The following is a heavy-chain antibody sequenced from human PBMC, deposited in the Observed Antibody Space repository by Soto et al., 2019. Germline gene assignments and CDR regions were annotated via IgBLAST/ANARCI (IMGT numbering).Heavy chain of an antibody. V-gene: IGHV3-30-3*01. CDR3: ARTDGGGEHDY. CDR1: GFTFSSYA. CDR2: ISYDGSNK. D-gene: IGHD1-26*01. J-gene: IGHJ4*02. Sequence: QVQLVESGGGVVQPGRSLRLSCAASGFTFSSYAMHWVRQAPGKGLEWVAVISYDGSNKYYADSVKGRFTISRDNSKNTLYLQMNSLRAEDTAVYYCARTDGGGEHDYWGQGTLVTVSS.